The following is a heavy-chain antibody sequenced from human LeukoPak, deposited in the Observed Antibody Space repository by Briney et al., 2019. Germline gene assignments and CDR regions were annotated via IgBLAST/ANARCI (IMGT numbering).Heavy chain of an antibody. CDR1: GGTFSSYA. Sequence: SAKVSCKASGGTFSSYAISWVRQAPGQGLEWMGGIIPIFGTANYAQKFQGRVTITADESTSTAYMELSSLRSEDTAVYYCARVGYGDYDSYDYWGQGTLVTVSS. J-gene: IGHJ4*02. CDR2: IIPIFGTA. D-gene: IGHD4-17*01. CDR3: ARVGYGDYDSYDY. V-gene: IGHV1-69*13.